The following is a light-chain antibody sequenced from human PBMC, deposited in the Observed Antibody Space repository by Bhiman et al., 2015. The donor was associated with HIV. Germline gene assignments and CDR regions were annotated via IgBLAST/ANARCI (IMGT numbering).Light chain of an antibody. J-gene: IGLJ1*01. CDR3: GTWDSSLSAGGV. CDR2: ENN. Sequence: QSVLTQPPSVSATPGQTVTISCSGSSSNIGNNYLSWYRQLPRTAPKLLIYENNKRPSGIPDRFSGSKSGTSATLGITGLQTGDEADYYCGTWDSSLSAGGVFGTGTKVTVL. CDR1: SSNIGNNY. V-gene: IGLV1-51*02.